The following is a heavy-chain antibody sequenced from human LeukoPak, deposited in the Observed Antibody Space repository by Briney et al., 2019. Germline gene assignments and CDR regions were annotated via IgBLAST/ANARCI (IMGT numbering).Heavy chain of an antibody. Sequence: SETLSLTCTVSGGSISSGNYYWSWARQPAGKGLEWIGRIYTSGSTNYNPSLKSRVTIAVDTSKNQFSLKLTSVTAADTAVYYCAIYCSISSCQGNWFDPWGQGTLVTVSS. D-gene: IGHD2-2*01. CDR3: AIYCSISSCQGNWFDP. J-gene: IGHJ5*02. V-gene: IGHV4-61*02. CDR1: GGSISSGNYY. CDR2: IYTSGST.